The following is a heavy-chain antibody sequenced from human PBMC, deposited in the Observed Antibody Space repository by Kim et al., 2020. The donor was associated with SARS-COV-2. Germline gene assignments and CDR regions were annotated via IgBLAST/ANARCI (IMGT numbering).Heavy chain of an antibody. CDR1: GGSISSYY. V-gene: IGHV4-59*01. D-gene: IGHD4-17*01. CDR3: ARDRTTVAPPDY. CDR2: IYYSGST. Sequence: SETLSLTCTVSGGSISSYYWSWIRQPPGKGLEWIGYIYYSGSTNYNPSLKSRVTISVDTSKNQFSLKLSSVTAADTAVYYCARDRTTVAPPDYWGQGTLVTVSS. J-gene: IGHJ4*02.